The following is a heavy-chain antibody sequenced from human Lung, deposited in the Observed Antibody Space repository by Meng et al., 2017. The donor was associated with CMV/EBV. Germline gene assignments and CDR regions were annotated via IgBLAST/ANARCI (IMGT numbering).Heavy chain of an antibody. CDR3: ARGDYYAYVDY. V-gene: IGHV4-61*03. Sequence: SETLSLTCTVSGGPVSSGRYYWNWIRQHPGKGLEWIGYIYHSGNTNYGPSLRYNPSLESRVLISSDTSKNHFPLKLSSVTTADTAVYYCARGDYYAYVDYWGQGTLVTVSS. J-gene: IGHJ4*02. D-gene: IGHD3-3*01. CDR2: IYHSGNT. CDR1: GGPVSSGRYY.